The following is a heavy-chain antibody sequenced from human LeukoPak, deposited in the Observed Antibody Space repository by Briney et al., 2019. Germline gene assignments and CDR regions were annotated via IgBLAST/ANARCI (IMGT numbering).Heavy chain of an antibody. Sequence: ASVKVSCKASGYTFTGYYMHWVRQAPGQGLEWMGWINPNSGGTNYVQKFQGWVTMTRDTSISTAYMELSRLRSDDTAVYYCARGTPRNQLLLYHFDYWGQGTLVTVSS. CDR1: GYTFTGYY. J-gene: IGHJ4*02. V-gene: IGHV1-2*04. CDR3: ARGTPRNQLLLYHFDY. D-gene: IGHD2-2*02. CDR2: INPNSGGT.